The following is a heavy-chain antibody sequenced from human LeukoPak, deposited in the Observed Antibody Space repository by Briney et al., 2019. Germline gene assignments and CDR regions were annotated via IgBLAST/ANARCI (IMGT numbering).Heavy chain of an antibody. CDR3: ARQGSGWLQVDY. CDR1: GGSISSYY. V-gene: IGHV4-59*01. CDR2: IYYSGST. D-gene: IGHD5-24*01. Sequence: PSETLSLTCTVSGGSISSYYWSWIRQPPGKGLEWIGYIYYSGSTNYNPSLKSRVTISVDTSKNQFSLKLSSVTAADTAVYYCARQGSGWLQVDYWGQGTLVTVSS. J-gene: IGHJ4*02.